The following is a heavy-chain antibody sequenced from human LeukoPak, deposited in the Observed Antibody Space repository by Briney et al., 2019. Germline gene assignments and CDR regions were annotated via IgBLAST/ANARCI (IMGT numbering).Heavy chain of an antibody. CDR3: AKDVMKGYYDILTGYYGYNWFDP. J-gene: IGHJ5*02. CDR2: IRYDGSNK. Sequence: PGGSLRLSCVASGFTFSSYWMSWVRQAPGKGLEWVAFIRYDGSNKYYADSVKGRFTISRDNSKNTLYLQMNSLRAEDTAVYYCAKDVMKGYYDILTGYYGYNWFDPWGQGTLVTVSS. D-gene: IGHD3-9*01. V-gene: IGHV3-30*02. CDR1: GFTFSSYW.